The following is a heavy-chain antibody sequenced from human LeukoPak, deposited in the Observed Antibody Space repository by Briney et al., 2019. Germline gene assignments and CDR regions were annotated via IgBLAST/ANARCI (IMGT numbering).Heavy chain of an antibody. CDR3: ARGFNYGDYTYPL. V-gene: IGHV1-8*03. Sequence: ASVKVSCKASGYTFTSYGINWVRQATGQGLEWMGWMNPNSGNTGYAQKFQGRVTITRNTSISTAYMELSSLRSEDTAVYYCARGFNYGDYTYPLWGQGTLVTVSS. D-gene: IGHD4-17*01. CDR1: GYTFTSYG. J-gene: IGHJ4*02. CDR2: MNPNSGNT.